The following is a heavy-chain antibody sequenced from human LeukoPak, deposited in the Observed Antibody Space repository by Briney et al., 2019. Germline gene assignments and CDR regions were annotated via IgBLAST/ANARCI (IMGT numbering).Heavy chain of an antibody. CDR2: INPKRGGT. V-gene: IGHV1-2*06. CDR3: ALLWFGELWTKDY. CDR1: GYSFTDYY. J-gene: IGHJ4*02. D-gene: IGHD3-10*01. Sequence: ASVKVSRKASGYSFTDYYMHWVRQAPGQGLEWMGRINPKRGGTNYAQKFQGRVTLTRDTSISTAHMELSRLTSDDTAVYYCALLWFGELWTKDYWGQGTLVTVSS.